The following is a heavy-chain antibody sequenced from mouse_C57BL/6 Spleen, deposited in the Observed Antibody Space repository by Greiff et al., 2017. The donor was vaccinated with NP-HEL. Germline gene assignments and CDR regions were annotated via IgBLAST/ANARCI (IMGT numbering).Heavy chain of an antibody. J-gene: IGHJ3*01. Sequence: VQLQQSGPELVKPGASVKISCKASGYAFSSSWMNWVKQRPGKGLEWIGRIYPGDGDTNYNGKFKGKATLTADKSSSTAYMQLSSLTSEDSAVYFCARDGGYDGFAYWGQGTLVTVSA. CDR3: ARDGGYDGFAY. CDR1: GYAFSSSW. CDR2: IYPGDGDT. D-gene: IGHD2-2*01. V-gene: IGHV1-82*01.